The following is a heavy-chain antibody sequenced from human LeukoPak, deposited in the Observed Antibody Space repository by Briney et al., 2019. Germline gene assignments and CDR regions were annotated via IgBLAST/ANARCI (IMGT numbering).Heavy chain of an antibody. Sequence: ASETLSLTCTVSGGSISSYYWSWIRQPPGKGLEWIGYIYYSGSTNYNPSLKSRVTISVDTSKNQFPLKLSSVTAADTAVYYCARAGVRGVIKYNWFDPWGQGTLVTVSS. D-gene: IGHD3-10*01. CDR1: GGSISSYY. J-gene: IGHJ5*02. V-gene: IGHV4-59*01. CDR2: IYYSGST. CDR3: ARAGVRGVIKYNWFDP.